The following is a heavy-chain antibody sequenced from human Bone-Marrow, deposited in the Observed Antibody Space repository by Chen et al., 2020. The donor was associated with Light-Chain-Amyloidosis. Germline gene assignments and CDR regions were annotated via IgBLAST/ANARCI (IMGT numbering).Heavy chain of an antibody. CDR2: VTHTGST. CDR1: GVSTISRREYY. CDR3: ARNGHYSIDS. J-gene: IGHJ4*02. D-gene: IGHD2-15*01. V-gene: IGHV4-39*07. Sequence: QLQESGPGLVEPSKTLSLTCTVSGVSTISRREYYWGWMRQTPGRGLVWIGEVTHTGSTSYNPSVESRVTMPLDISKIQFSLKLTSLTAADTAVYYFARNGHYSIDSWGQGTLVTVSS.